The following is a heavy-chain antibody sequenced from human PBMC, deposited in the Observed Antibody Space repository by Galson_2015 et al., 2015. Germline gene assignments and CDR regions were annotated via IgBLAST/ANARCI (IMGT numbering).Heavy chain of an antibody. CDR1: GFTLSSYG. D-gene: IGHD3-10*01. CDR3: AERGPPDY. J-gene: IGHJ4*02. Sequence: SLRLSCAASGFTLSSYGMYWVRQAPGKGLEWVAVITYDVSYRHYADSVKGRFTISRDKSKNILYLQMNSLRPEDTAVYYCAERGPPDYWGQGTLVTVSS. V-gene: IGHV3-30*03. CDR2: ITYDVSYR.